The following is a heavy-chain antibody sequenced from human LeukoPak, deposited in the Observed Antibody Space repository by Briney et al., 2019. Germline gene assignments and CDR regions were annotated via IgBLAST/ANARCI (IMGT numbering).Heavy chain of an antibody. CDR3: ARGRRVPAASLQYYFDY. J-gene: IGHJ4*02. Sequence: ASVKVSCKASGYTFTGYYMHWVRQAPGQGLEWMGWINPNSGGTNYAQKFQGRVTMTRDTSISTAYMELSRLRSDDTAVYYCARGRRVPAASLQYYFDYWGQGTLVTVSS. V-gene: IGHV1-2*02. CDR1: GYTFTGYY. CDR2: INPNSGGT. D-gene: IGHD2-2*01.